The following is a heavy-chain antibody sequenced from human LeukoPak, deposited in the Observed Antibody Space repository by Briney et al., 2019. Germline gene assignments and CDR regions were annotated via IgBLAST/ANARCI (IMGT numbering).Heavy chain of an antibody. D-gene: IGHD3-9*01. CDR1: GFTFSSYG. Sequence: GGSLRLSCAASGFTFSSYGMHWVRQAPGKGLEWVAFIRYDGSNKYYADSVEGRFTISRDTSKNTLYLQMNSLRAEDTAVYYCAKDRDILTGYSGVLDYWGQGTLVTVSS. CDR3: AKDRDILTGYSGVLDY. CDR2: IRYDGSNK. J-gene: IGHJ4*02. V-gene: IGHV3-30*02.